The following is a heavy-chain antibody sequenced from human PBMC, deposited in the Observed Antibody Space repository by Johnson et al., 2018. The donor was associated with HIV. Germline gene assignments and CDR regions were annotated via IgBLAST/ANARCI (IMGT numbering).Heavy chain of an antibody. Sequence: VQLVESGGGLVKPGGSLRLSCPVSGFTFSNAWMNWVSQAPRKGLEWVGRIKSKTDGGTTDYAAPVKGSFIISRDDSKNTLYLQMNSLKSEDTAVYYCTTDRVGSASHDAFDICGQGTIVTVSS. CDR1: GFTFSNAW. D-gene: IGHD1-26*01. J-gene: IGHJ3*02. CDR3: TTDRVGSASHDAFDI. V-gene: IGHV3-15*01. CDR2: IKSKTDGGTT.